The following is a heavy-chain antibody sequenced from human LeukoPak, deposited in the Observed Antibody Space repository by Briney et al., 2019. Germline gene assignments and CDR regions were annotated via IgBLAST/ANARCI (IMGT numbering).Heavy chain of an antibody. V-gene: IGHV4-39*07. Sequence: SETLSLTCTVSGGSISSSSYYWGWIRQPPGKGLEWIGEINHSGSTNYNPSLKSRVTISVDTSKNQFSLKLSSVTAADTAVYYCASIAARGSPDYWGQGTLVTVSS. D-gene: IGHD6-6*01. CDR1: GGSISSSSYY. CDR2: INHSGST. CDR3: ASIAARGSPDY. J-gene: IGHJ4*02.